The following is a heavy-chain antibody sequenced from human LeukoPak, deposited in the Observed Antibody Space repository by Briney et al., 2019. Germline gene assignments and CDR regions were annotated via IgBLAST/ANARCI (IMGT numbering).Heavy chain of an antibody. J-gene: IGHJ6*03. V-gene: IGHV1-69*06. CDR1: GGTFSSYA. D-gene: IGHD2/OR15-2a*01. CDR2: IIPIFGTA. CDR3: ATATGGNNYYYYDMDV. Sequence: SVKVSCKASGGTFSSYAISWVRQAPGQGLEWMGGIIPIFGTANYAQKFQGRVTITADKSTSTAYMELSSLRSEDAAEYYCATATGGNNYYYYDMDVWGKGTTVTVSS.